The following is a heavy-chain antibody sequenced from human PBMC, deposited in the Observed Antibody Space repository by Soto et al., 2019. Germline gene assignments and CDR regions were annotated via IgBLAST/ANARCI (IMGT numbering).Heavy chain of an antibody. J-gene: IGHJ4*02. CDR3: ATIVGANDY. Sequence: PSATLSLTCTVSGGSIYTYSWTWIRQPAGKGLEWIGHIYSSGSANYSPSLKSRVSMSVDTSKNQFSLKLNSVTAADTAVYYCATIVGANDYWGQGTLVTVSS. V-gene: IGHV4-4*07. CDR1: GGSIYTYS. D-gene: IGHD1-26*01. CDR2: IYSSGSA.